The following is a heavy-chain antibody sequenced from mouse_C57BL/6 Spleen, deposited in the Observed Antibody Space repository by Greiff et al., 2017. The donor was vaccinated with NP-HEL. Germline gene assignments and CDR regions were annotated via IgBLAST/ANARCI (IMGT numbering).Heavy chain of an antibody. D-gene: IGHD1-1*01. CDR2: IWSGGST. V-gene: IGHV2-2*01. J-gene: IGHJ3*01. CDR3: ARSYYYGSSWGSFAY. Sequence: VKLVESGPGLVQPSQSLSITCTVSGFSLTSYGVHWVRQSPGKGLEWLGVIWSGGSTDYNAAFISRLSISKDNSKSQVFFKMNSLQADDTAIYYCARSYYYGSSWGSFAYWGQGTLVTVSA. CDR1: GFSLTSYG.